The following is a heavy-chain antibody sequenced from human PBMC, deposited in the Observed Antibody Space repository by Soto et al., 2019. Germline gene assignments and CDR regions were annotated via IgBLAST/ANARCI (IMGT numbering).Heavy chain of an antibody. CDR3: AREIGHSSTWPAY. J-gene: IGHJ4*02. Sequence: QVQLVESGGGVVQPGRSLRLSCDVSGFSDGSYGMHWVRQAPGKGLEWVAVIGFDGKNENYGDSVKGRFTVSRDNSRNTLYLQMNSLRVEDTAVYFCAREIGHSSTWPAYWGQGTLVTVSS. V-gene: IGHV3-33*01. CDR1: GFSDGSYG. CDR2: IGFDGKNE. D-gene: IGHD6-13*01.